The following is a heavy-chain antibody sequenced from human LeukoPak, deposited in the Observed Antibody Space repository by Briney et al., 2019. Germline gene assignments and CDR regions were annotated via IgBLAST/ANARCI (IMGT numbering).Heavy chain of an antibody. CDR2: ISNDGSNK. Sequence: GGSLRLSCAASGFTFSNYVMHWVRQAPGKGLEWVAVISNDGSNKYYADSVKGRFTISRDNSKNTVYLQMNSLRGEDTAIYYCAKSGIAAAGQRGYFDYWGQGTLVTVSS. J-gene: IGHJ4*02. D-gene: IGHD6-13*01. CDR1: GFTFSNYV. CDR3: AKSGIAAAGQRGYFDY. V-gene: IGHV3-30*18.